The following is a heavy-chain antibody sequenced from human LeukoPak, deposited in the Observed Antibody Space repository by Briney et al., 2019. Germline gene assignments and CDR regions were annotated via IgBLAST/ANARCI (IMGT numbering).Heavy chain of an antibody. CDR2: MWYDGSRE. Sequence: SGGSLRLSCAASGFILSTHGMHWVRQAPGKGLEWVAGMWYDGSREDYADSVKGRFTISRDMSKNTLNLQINSLRVEDTAMFYCARDLSFGSLDFRGQGTLVTVSS. CDR1: GFILSTHG. CDR3: ARDLSFGSLDF. D-gene: IGHD1-26*01. V-gene: IGHV3-33*01. J-gene: IGHJ4*02.